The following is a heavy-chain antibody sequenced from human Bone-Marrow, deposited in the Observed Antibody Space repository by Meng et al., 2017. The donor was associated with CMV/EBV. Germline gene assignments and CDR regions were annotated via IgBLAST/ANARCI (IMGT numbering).Heavy chain of an antibody. CDR2: IYYSGST. J-gene: IGHJ4*02. Sequence: SETLSLTCTVSGGSVSSGSYYWSWIRQPPGKGLEWIGYIYYSGSTNYNPSLKSRVTISVDTSKNQFSLKLSSVTAADTAVYYCARAGFLEWLYTTYVDYWGQGTLVTVSS. D-gene: IGHD3-3*01. CDR3: ARAGFLEWLYTTYVDY. V-gene: IGHV4-61*01. CDR1: GGSVSSGSYY.